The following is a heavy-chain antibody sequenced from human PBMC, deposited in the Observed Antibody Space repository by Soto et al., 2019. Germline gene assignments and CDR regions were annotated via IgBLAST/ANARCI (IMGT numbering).Heavy chain of an antibody. J-gene: IGHJ4*02. CDR1: GGTFSSYT. Sequence: SVKVSCKASGGTFSSYTISWVRQAPGQGLEWMGRIIPILGIANYAQKFQGRVTITADKSTSTAYMELSSLRSEDTAVYYCARDPPANGDYEKTLDYWGQGTLVTVSS. D-gene: IGHD4-17*01. CDR3: ARDPPANGDYEKTLDY. CDR2: IIPILGIA. V-gene: IGHV1-69*04.